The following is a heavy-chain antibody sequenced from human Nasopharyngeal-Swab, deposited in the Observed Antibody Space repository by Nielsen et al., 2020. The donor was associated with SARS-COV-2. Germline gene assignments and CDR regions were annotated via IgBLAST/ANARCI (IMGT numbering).Heavy chain of an antibody. CDR1: GFTFSNYR. CDR3: ARGRGSSTSMIGY. Sequence: GESLKISCAASGFTFSNYRMHWVRQAPGKGLVWVSRINGDGSSLNYADFVKGRFTISTDNAKSTLYLEMNSLRAEDTAVYYCARGRGSSTSMIGYWDHGTLVTVSS. D-gene: IGHD2/OR15-2a*01. J-gene: IGHJ4*01. V-gene: IGHV3-74*01. CDR2: INGDGSSL.